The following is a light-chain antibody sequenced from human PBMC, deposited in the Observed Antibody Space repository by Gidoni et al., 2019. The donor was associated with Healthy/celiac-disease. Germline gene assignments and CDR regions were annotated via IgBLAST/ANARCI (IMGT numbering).Light chain of an antibody. CDR2: DVS. V-gene: IGLV2-14*03. J-gene: IGLJ3*02. Sequence: QSALTQPASVSGSPGQSITISCTGTSSDVCGSNYVSWYQQHPDRAPKLMIYDVSNRPSGVSNRFSGSKSGNTASLTISGLQAEDEADYYCSSYTSSSTLGVFGGGTKLTVL. CDR3: SSYTSSSTLGV. CDR1: SSDVCGSNY.